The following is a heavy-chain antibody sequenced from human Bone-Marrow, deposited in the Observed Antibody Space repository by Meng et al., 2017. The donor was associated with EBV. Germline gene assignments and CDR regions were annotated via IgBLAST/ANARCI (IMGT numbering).Heavy chain of an antibody. J-gene: IGHJ4*02. Sequence: VQLPGSGPGLVKPSVTLPLPCPVSGGSVSSGSYYWSWIRQPPGKGLEWIGYIYYSGSTNYNPSLKSRVTISVDTSKNQFSLKLSSVTAADTAVYYCARRRLQFGYFDYWGQGTLVTVSS. CDR3: ARRRLQFGYFDY. V-gene: IGHV4-61*01. D-gene: IGHD5-24*01. CDR1: GGSVSSGSYY. CDR2: IYYSGST.